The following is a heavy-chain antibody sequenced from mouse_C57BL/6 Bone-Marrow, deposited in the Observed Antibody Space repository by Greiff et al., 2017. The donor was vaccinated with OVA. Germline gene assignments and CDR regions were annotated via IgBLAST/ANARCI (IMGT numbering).Heavy chain of an antibody. Sequence: EVQLQQSGPELVKPGASVKIPCKASGYTFTDYNMDWVKQSHGKSLEWIGDINPNNGGTIYNQKFKGKATLTVDKSSSTAYMELRSLTSEDTAVYYCARWGLSIYDGYYFYAMDYWGQGTSVTVSS. CDR3: ARWGLSIYDGYYFYAMDY. CDR1: GYTFTDYN. CDR2: INPNNGGT. D-gene: IGHD2-3*01. J-gene: IGHJ4*01. V-gene: IGHV1-18*01.